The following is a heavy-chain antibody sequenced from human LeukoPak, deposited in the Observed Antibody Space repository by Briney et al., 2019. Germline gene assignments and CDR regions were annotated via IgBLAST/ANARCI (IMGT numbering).Heavy chain of an antibody. Sequence: GGSLRLSCAASGFTFSSYGMHWVRQAPGKGLEWVAVIWYDGSNKYYADSVKGRFTISRDNSKNTLYLQMNSLRAEDTAVYYCARVRYPFPLGYYYYYGMDVWGQGTTVTVSS. J-gene: IGHJ6*02. CDR3: ARVRYPFPLGYYYYYGMDV. CDR1: GFTFSSYG. V-gene: IGHV3-33*01. D-gene: IGHD3-16*01. CDR2: IWYDGSNK.